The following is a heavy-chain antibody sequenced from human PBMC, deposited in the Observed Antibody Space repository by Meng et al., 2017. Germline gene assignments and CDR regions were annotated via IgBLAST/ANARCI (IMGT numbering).Heavy chain of an antibody. V-gene: IGHV7-4-1*02. Sequence: GELVESGSEIKKPGASVKVSCKAYGYTFTSYAMNWVRQAPGQGLEWMGWINTNTGNPTYAQGFTGRFVFSLDTSVSTAYLQISSLKAEDTAVYYCARENRWEPPDYWGQGTLVTVSS. CDR3: ARENRWEPPDY. D-gene: IGHD1-26*01. J-gene: IGHJ4*02. CDR2: INTNTGNP. CDR1: GYTFTSYA.